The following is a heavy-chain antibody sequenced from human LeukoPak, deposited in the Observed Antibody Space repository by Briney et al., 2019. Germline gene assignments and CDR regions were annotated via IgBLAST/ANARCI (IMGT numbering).Heavy chain of an antibody. V-gene: IGHV4-61*02. J-gene: IGHJ4*02. Sequence: SETLSLTCTVSGGSISSGSYYWSWIRQPAGKGLEWIGRIYTSGSTNYNPPLKSRVTISVDTSKSQFSLKLSSETAADTAVYYCARGEYSSSFAGYWGQGTLVTVSS. CDR2: IYTSGST. D-gene: IGHD6-6*01. CDR3: ARGEYSSSFAGY. CDR1: GGSISSGSYY.